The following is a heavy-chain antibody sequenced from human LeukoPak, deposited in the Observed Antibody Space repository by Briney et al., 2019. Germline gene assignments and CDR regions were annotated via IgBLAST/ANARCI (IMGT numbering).Heavy chain of an antibody. Sequence: ASVKVSCKASGYTFTGYYMHWVRQAPGQGLEWMGWINPNSGGTNYAQKFQGRVTMTRDTSISTAYMELSRLRSDDPAVYYCARAGRTFIVVVPSATRYWGKGTLVTVSS. V-gene: IGHV1-2*02. CDR1: GYTFTGYY. J-gene: IGHJ4*02. D-gene: IGHD2-2*01. CDR3: ARAGRTFIVVVPSATRY. CDR2: INPNSGGT.